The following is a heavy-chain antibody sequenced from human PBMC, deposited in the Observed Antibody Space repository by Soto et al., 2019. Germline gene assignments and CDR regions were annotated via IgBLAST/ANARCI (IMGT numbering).Heavy chain of an antibody. J-gene: IGHJ4*02. CDR3: MTPGTSDHSDY. D-gene: IGHD2-8*02. Sequence: VQWVESGGGVVQPGNSLRLSCAVSGIVFSSFGMHWVRQAPGKGLAWVAVISFDTSNSYYADSVNGRFTISSDNSENLLFLQMDGLRPEDTFVYWCMTPGTSDHSDYWGLGTLVTVSA. CDR1: GIVFSSFG. V-gene: IGHV3-30*03. CDR2: ISFDTSNS.